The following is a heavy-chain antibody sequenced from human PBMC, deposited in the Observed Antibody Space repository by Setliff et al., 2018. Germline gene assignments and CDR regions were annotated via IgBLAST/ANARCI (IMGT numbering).Heavy chain of an antibody. Sequence: ASVKVSCKASGYVFTSYGISWVRQAPGQGLEWMGWIRVHNGDTKLAQRFQGRITMTADTSTKTAFMELTSLRSDDTAVYYCATLSFYYYYMDVWGKGTSVTVSS. CDR3: ATLSFYYYYMDV. D-gene: IGHD3-10*01. CDR1: GYVFTSYG. V-gene: IGHV1-18*01. CDR2: IRVHNGDT. J-gene: IGHJ6*03.